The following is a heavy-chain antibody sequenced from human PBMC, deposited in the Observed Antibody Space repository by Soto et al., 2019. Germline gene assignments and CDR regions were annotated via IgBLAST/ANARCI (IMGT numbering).Heavy chain of an antibody. D-gene: IGHD3-22*01. CDR3: ARAAYYYDSSGYSGYYFDY. V-gene: IGHV3-30-3*01. Sequence: GGSLRLSCAASGFTFSSYAMHWVRQAPGKGLEWVAVISYDGSNKYYADSVKGRFTISRDNSKNTLYLQMNSLRAEDTAVYYCARAAYYYDSSGYSGYYFDYWGQGTLVTVSS. CDR1: GFTFSSYA. J-gene: IGHJ4*02. CDR2: ISYDGSNK.